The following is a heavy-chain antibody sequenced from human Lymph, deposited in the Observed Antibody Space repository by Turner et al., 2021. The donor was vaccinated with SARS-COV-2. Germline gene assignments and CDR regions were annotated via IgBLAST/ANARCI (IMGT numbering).Heavy chain of an antibody. CDR1: GGSFSEIY. CDR2: INQNRST. CDR3: ARVVIAVAGTYPIQVYYYYGMDV. J-gene: IGHJ6*02. Sequence: QVQLQQWGAGLLKPSETLSLTCAVDGGSFSEIYWSWIRQPPGKGLEWMGEINQNRSTNYNTSLKSRVTISVDTSKNQFTLKLNSVTAADTAVYYCARVVIAVAGTYPIQVYYYYGMDVWGQGTTVTVSS. D-gene: IGHD6-19*01. V-gene: IGHV4-34*01.